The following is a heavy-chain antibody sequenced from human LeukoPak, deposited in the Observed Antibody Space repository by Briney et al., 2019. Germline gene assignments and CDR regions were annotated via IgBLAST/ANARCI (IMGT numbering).Heavy chain of an antibody. V-gene: IGHV1-69*01. D-gene: IGHD2-21*02. J-gene: IGHJ4*02. CDR2: IIPIFGTA. CDR3: ARARVVTQYFDY. CDR1: GGTFSSYA. Sequence: SVKLSCKASGGTFSSYAISWVRQAPGQGLEWMGGIIPIFGTADYAQKYQGRVTITADESTSTAYMELSSLRSEDTAVYYCARARVVTQYFDYWGQGTLVTVSS.